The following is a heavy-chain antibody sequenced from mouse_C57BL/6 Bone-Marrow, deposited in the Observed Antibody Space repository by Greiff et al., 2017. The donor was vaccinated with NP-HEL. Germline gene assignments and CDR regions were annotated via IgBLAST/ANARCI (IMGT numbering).Heavy chain of an antibody. V-gene: IGHV1-64*01. CDR1: GYTFTSYW. D-gene: IGHD2-10*02. Sequence: QVHVKQSGAELVKPGASVKISCKASGYTFTSYWMHWVKQRPGQGLEWIGMIHPNSGSTNYNEKFKSKATLTVDKSSSTAYMQLSSLTSEDSAVYYCARWGYGNYLAWFAYWGQGTLVTVSA. CDR3: ARWGYGNYLAWFAY. J-gene: IGHJ3*01. CDR2: IHPNSGST.